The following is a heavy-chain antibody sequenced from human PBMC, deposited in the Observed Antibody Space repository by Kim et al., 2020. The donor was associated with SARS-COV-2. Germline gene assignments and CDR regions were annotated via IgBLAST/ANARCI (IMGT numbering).Heavy chain of an antibody. CDR2: IYTSGST. CDR3: ARDGPWGYYYYGMDV. Sequence: SETLSLTCTVSGGSISSYYWSWIQQPAGKGLEWIGRIYTSGSTNYNPSLKSRVTMSVDTSKNQFSLKLSSVTAADTAVYYCARDGPWGYYYYGMDVWGQGTTVTVSS. D-gene: IGHD7-27*01. V-gene: IGHV4-4*07. CDR1: GGSISSYY. J-gene: IGHJ6*02.